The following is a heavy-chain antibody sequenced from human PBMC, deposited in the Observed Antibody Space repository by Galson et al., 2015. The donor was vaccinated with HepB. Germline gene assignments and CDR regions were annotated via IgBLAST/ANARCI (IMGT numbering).Heavy chain of an antibody. Sequence: ETLSLTCTVSGYSINSGGYYWGWIRQPPEKGLEWIGTMYHSGAAYYNPSLKSRGTMSVDASSNQFSLKLTSVTAADRAVYYCARHRGNYGFFEFDVWGQGTMVTVSS. D-gene: IGHD3-10*01. V-gene: IGHV4-39*01. CDR1: GYSINSGGYY. CDR2: MYHSGAA. J-gene: IGHJ3*01. CDR3: ARHRGNYGFFEFDV.